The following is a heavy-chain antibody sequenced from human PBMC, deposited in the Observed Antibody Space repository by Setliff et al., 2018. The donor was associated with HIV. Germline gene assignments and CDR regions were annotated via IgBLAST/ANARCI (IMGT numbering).Heavy chain of an antibody. CDR1: GGSISSHY. CDR2: IYYSGST. J-gene: IGHJ6*03. Sequence: ASETLSLTCTVSGGSISSHYWSWIRQPPGKGLEWIGYIYYSGSTNYNPSLKSRVTISVDTSKNQFSLKLSSVTAADTAVYYCARGGIGDYYYYYMDVWGKGTTVTVSS. V-gene: IGHV4-59*11. D-gene: IGHD3-10*01. CDR3: ARGGIGDYYYYYMDV.